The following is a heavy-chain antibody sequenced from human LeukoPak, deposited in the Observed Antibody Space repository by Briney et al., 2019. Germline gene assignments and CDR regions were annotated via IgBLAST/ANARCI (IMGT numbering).Heavy chain of an antibody. V-gene: IGHV3-30-3*01. J-gene: IGHJ4*02. CDR3: ARDTLRFLGGGPAY. D-gene: IGHD3-3*01. CDR2: ISYDGSNK. Sequence: GGSLRLSCAASGFTFSSYAMHWVRQAPGKGLEWVAVISYDGSNKYYADSVRGRFTISRDNSKNTLYLQMNSLRAEDTAVYYCARDTLRFLGGGPAYWGQGTLVTVSS. CDR1: GFTFSSYA.